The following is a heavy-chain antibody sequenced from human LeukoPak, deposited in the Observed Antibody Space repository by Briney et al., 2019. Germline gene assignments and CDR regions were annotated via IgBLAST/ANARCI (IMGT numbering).Heavy chain of an antibody. CDR2: INPNSGGT. Sequence: ASVKVSCKASGYTFTGYYMHWVRQAPGQGLEWMGWINPNSGGTNYAQKFQGRVTMTMDTSISTAYMELSRLRSDDTAVYYCARGNDYGDYFDYWGQGTLVTVSS. CDR1: GYTFTGYY. J-gene: IGHJ4*02. V-gene: IGHV1-2*02. D-gene: IGHD4-17*01. CDR3: ARGNDYGDYFDY.